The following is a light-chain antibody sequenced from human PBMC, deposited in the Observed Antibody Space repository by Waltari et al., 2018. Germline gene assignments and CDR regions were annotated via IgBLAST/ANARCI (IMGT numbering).Light chain of an antibody. J-gene: IGLJ1*01. CDR1: SSAVGSSNY. CDR2: EVT. Sequence: QSALTQPPSASGSPGQSVTISCTGTSSAVGSSNYVSWYQQHPGEAPKLMIYEVTKRPSGVPDRFSGSKSGNTASLTVSGLQAEDEADYYCISYAGSNYYVFGTGTKVTVL. CDR3: ISYAGSNYYV. V-gene: IGLV2-8*01.